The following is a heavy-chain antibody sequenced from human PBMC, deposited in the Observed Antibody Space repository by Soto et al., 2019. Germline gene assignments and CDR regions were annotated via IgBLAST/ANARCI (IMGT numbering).Heavy chain of an antibody. J-gene: IGHJ4*02. D-gene: IGHD1-26*01. V-gene: IGHV3-23*01. CDR3: AKESPNLSAFVYLDY. Sequence: EVQLLESGGSLVQPGGSLRLSCAASGFTFSSFTMSWVRQAPGKGLEWVSAISGGSDNTYYANSVRGRFTISRDNSKNTLYLQMNSLRAEDTAVYYCAKESPNLSAFVYLDYWGQGTLVTVSS. CDR1: GFTFSSFT. CDR2: ISGGSDNT.